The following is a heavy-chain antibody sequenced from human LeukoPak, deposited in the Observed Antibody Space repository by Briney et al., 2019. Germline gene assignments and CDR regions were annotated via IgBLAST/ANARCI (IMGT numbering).Heavy chain of an antibody. CDR2: THYSGSG. CDR1: GGSISSGAYY. J-gene: IGHJ2*01. V-gene: IGHV4-31*03. D-gene: IGHD3-3*01. Sequence: SSETLSLTCTISGGSISSGAYYWSWIRQHPGKGLEWIGYTHYSGSGYNNPSLKSRVTISVDTSKSQFSLKLNSVTAADTAVYFCARAILTASGFVWHFDLWGRGTLVTVSS. CDR3: ARAILTASGFVWHFDL.